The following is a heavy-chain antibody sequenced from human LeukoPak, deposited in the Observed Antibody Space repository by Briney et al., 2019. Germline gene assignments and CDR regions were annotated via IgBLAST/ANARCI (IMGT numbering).Heavy chain of an antibody. CDR1: GYTFTSYD. Sequence: ASVKVSCKASGYTFTSYDINWVRQATGQGLEWMGWMNPNNGNTGYAQKFQGRVTMTRATSISTAYMELSSLTFEDTAVYYCTRSVRNGHIDYWGQGTLVTASS. V-gene: IGHV1-8*01. J-gene: IGHJ4*02. CDR2: MNPNNGNT. D-gene: IGHD2-21*01. CDR3: TRSVRNGHIDY.